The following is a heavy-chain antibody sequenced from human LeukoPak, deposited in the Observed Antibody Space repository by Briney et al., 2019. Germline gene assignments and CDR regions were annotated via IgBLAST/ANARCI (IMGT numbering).Heavy chain of an antibody. V-gene: IGHV3-23*01. CDR1: GFTFSSDA. D-gene: IGHD3-22*01. J-gene: IGHJ3*02. CDR2: ISGSGGST. CDR3: AKDNPDYDEELLAFDI. Sequence: AGGSLRLSCAASGFTFSSDAMSWVRQAPGKGLEWVSAISGSGGSTYYADSVKGRFTISRDNSKNTLYLQMNSLRAEDTAVYYCAKDNPDYDEELLAFDIWGQGTMVTVSS.